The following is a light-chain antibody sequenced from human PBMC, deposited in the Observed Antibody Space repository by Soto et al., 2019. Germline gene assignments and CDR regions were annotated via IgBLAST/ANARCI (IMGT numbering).Light chain of an antibody. Sequence: QSVLTQPRSVSGSPGQSVTVSCTGTSSDIGDYNYVSWYQQHPGKAPQLMIYDVDKRPSWVPDRFSGSKSGNTASLTISGLQADDEADYYCCSYGATNTFVFGTGTKLTVL. V-gene: IGLV2-11*01. CDR3: CSYGATNTFV. CDR1: SSDIGDYNY. J-gene: IGLJ1*01. CDR2: DVD.